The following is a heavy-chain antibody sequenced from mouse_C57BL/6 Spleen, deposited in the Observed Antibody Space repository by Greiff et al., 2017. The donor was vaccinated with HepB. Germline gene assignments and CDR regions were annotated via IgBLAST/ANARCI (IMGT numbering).Heavy chain of an antibody. CDR3: TRREKTTVVDYFDY. V-gene: IGHV1-15*01. CDR1: GYTFTDYE. J-gene: IGHJ2*01. CDR2: IDPETGGT. D-gene: IGHD1-1*01. Sequence: VQLQQSGAELVRPGASVTLSCKASGYTFTDYEMHWVKQTPVHGLEWIGAIDPETGGTAYNQKFKGKAILTADKSSSTAYMELRSLTSEDSAVYYGTRREKTTVVDYFDYWGQGTTLTVSS.